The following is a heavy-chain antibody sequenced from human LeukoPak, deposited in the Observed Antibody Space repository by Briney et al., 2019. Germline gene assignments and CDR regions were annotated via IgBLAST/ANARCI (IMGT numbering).Heavy chain of an antibody. CDR3: ARGLYYDFWSGYSTAFDI. Sequence: SETLSLTCAVYGGSFSGYYWSWIRQPPGKGLEWIGENNHSGSTNYNPSLKSRVTISVDTSKNQFSLKLSSVTAADTAVYYCARGLYYDFWSGYSTAFDIWGQGTMVTVSS. CDR1: GGSFSGYY. V-gene: IGHV4-34*01. J-gene: IGHJ3*02. D-gene: IGHD3-3*01. CDR2: NNHSGST.